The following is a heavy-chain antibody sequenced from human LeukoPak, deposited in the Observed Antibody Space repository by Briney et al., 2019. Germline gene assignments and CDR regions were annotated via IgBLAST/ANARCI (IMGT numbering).Heavy chain of an antibody. Sequence: ASVKVSCKASGYTFTSYGISWVRQAPGQGLEWMGWINPNSGGTNYAQKFQGRVTMTRDASISTAYMELSRLKSDDTAVYYCARGTSGSLSWLDPWGQGTLVTVSS. J-gene: IGHJ5*02. CDR2: INPNSGGT. CDR3: ARGTSGSLSWLDP. CDR1: GYTFTSYG. D-gene: IGHD2-15*01. V-gene: IGHV1-2*02.